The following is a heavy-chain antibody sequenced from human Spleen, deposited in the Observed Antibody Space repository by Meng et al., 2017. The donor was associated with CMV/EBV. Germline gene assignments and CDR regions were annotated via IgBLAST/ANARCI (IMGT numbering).Heavy chain of an antibody. CDR3: ARDLRGSDY. Sequence: GESLKISCAASGFTFDDYGMSWVRQAPGKGLEWVSGINWNGGSTGYADSVKGRFTISRDNAKNSLYLQMNSLRAEDTAVYYCARDLRGSDYWGQGTLVTVSS. CDR1: GFTFDDYG. J-gene: IGHJ4*02. V-gene: IGHV3-20*04. CDR2: INWNGGST.